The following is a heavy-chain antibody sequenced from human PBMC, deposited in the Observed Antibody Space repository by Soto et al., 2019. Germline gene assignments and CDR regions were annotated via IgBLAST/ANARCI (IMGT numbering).Heavy chain of an antibody. CDR2: MNPNSGNT. CDR1: GYTFPSYD. CDR3: ARGVKVTIFGAVTAPRDYYHYMDV. D-gene: IGHD3-3*01. Sequence: ASVKVSCKASGYTFPSYDINWVRQATGQGLEWMGWMNPNSGNTGYAQKFQGRVTMTRNTSISTAYMELSSLRSEDTAVYYCARGVKVTIFGAVTAPRDYYHYMDVWGKGTTVPVSS. V-gene: IGHV1-8*02. J-gene: IGHJ6*03.